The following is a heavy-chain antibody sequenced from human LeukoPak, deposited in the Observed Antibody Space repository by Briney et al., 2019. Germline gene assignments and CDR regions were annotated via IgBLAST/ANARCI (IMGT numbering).Heavy chain of an antibody. CDR3: ARDSGNYHYDMDV. J-gene: IGHJ6*02. CDR2: NFFHDGTT. Sequence: GASVKVSCKISGYSFNSHHVHWVRQAPGQGLEWMGINFFHDGTTSNTQKFPGRLTMTRDTSTSTVYMELSSLRSEDTAVYYCARDSGNYHYDMDVWGQGTTVIVSS. CDR1: GYSFNSHH. V-gene: IGHV1-46*02. D-gene: IGHD3-10*01.